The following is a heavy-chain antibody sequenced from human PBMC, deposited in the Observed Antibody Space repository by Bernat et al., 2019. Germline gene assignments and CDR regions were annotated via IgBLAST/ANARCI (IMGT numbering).Heavy chain of an antibody. CDR3: ARHYYYDSSGYYDAFDI. D-gene: IGHD3-22*01. CDR1: GFSLSNARMG. Sequence: QVILKESGPVLVKPTETLTLTCTVSGFSLSNARMGVSWIRQPPGKALEWLAHIFSNDEKSYSTSLKSRLTISKDTSKSQVVLTMTNMDPVDTATYYCARHYYYDSSGYYDAFDIWGQGTMVTVSS. V-gene: IGHV2-26*01. J-gene: IGHJ3*02. CDR2: IFSNDEK.